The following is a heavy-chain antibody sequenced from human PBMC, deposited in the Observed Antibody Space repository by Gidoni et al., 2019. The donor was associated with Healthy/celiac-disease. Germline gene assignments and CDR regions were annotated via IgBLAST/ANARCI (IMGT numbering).Heavy chain of an antibody. CDR2: ISGSGGST. V-gene: IGHV3-23*01. Sequence: EVQMLETGGGLVQPGGSWRLACAASGVTFSSYAMSWVRQAPGKGLEWVSAISGSGGSTYYADSVKGRFTISRDNSKNTLYLQMNSLRAEDTAVYYCAKRGGSGAFDIWGQGTMVTVSS. CDR3: AKRGGSGAFDI. D-gene: IGHD3-10*01. CDR1: GVTFSSYA. J-gene: IGHJ3*02.